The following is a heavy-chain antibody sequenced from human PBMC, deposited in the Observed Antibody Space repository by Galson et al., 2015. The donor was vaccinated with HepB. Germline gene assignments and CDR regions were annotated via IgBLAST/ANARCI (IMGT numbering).Heavy chain of an antibody. CDR3: AGYCSRTSCYRGRFAFDI. CDR1: GFTFSSHA. J-gene: IGHJ3*02. CDR2: ISGSGAST. D-gene: IGHD2-2*02. V-gene: IGHV3-23*01. Sequence: SLRLSCAASGFTFSSHAMSWVRQAPGKGLEWVSAISGSGASTYYADSVKGRFTISKDNSKNTLYLQVNSLRAEDTAVYYCAGYCSRTSCYRGRFAFDIWGQGTMVT.